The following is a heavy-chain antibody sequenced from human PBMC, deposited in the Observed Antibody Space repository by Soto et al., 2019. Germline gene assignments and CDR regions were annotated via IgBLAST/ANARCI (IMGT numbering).Heavy chain of an antibody. J-gene: IGHJ4*02. CDR1: GGTFSSYA. V-gene: IGHV1-69*06. CDR2: IIPIFGTA. Sequence: GASVKVSCKASGGTFSSYAISWVRQAPGQGLEWMGGIIPIFGTANYAQKFQGRVTITADKSTSTAYMELSSLRSEDTAVYYCARSPQSLHERRSYFDYWGQGTLVTVSS. CDR3: ARSPQSLHERRSYFDY.